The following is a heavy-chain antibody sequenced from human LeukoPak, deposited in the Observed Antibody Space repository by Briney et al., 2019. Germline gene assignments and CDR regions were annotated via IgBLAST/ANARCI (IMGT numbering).Heavy chain of an antibody. CDR2: INHSGST. D-gene: IGHD1-26*01. Sequence: SETLSLTCAVYGGSFSGYYWSWIRQPPGKGLEWIGEINHSGSTNYNPSLKSRVTISVDTSKNQFSLKLNSVTPEDTAVYYCARTAGGSPPYYFDYWGQGTLVTVSS. J-gene: IGHJ4*02. CDR3: ARTAGGSPPYYFDY. CDR1: GGSFSGYY. V-gene: IGHV4-34*01.